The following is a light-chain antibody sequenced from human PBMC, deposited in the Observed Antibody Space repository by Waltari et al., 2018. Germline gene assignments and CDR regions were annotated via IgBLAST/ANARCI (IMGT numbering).Light chain of an antibody. Sequence: EIVMTQSPATLSVSPGERATLSCRASQSVRSNLAWYQQTPGQAPRLLIYGASTRATGIPARFSGSGSGTDVTLTISSLQSEDFAVYYCQQYNNWPPVFTFGPGTKVDIK. CDR1: QSVRSN. V-gene: IGKV3-15*01. J-gene: IGKJ3*01. CDR3: QQYNNWPPVFT. CDR2: GAS.